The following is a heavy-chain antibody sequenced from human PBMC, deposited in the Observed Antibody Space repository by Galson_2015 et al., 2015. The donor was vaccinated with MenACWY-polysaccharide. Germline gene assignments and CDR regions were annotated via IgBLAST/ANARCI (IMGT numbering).Heavy chain of an antibody. CDR3: AREYCGRTSCSGMDV. CDR1: GFTFSSYA. Sequence: SLRLSCAASGFTFSSYAMRWVRQTPGKGLEWVAVISYDERNKYSADSVKGRFTISRDNARNTLYLQMNSLTAEAAAVYFCAREYCGRTSCSGMDVWGQGTPVTVSS. D-gene: IGHD2-2*01. V-gene: IGHV3-30*04. J-gene: IGHJ6*02. CDR2: ISYDERNK.